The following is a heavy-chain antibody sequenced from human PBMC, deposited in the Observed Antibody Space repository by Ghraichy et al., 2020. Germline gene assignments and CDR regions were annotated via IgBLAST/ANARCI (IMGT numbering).Heavy chain of an antibody. D-gene: IGHD3-10*01. Sequence: ASVKVLCKASGYIFTSYAIHWVRQAPGQGLEWMGWINTGNANTEYSQKFQGRVTITRDTSASTAYMELSSLISEDTAVYYCARQGEGFDIWGQGTMVTVSS. CDR2: INTGNANT. CDR1: GYIFTSYA. J-gene: IGHJ3*02. V-gene: IGHV1-3*04. CDR3: ARQGEGFDI.